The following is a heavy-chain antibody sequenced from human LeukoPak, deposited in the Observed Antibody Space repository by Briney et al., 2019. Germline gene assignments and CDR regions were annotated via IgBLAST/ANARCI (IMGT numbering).Heavy chain of an antibody. CDR2: MNPNSGNT. Sequence: VASVKVSCKASGYTFTSYDINWVRQATGQGREWMGWMNPNSGNTGYAQKFQGRVTMTRNTSISTAYMELSSLRSEDTAVYYCARGHYYDSSGSYAFDIWGQGTMVTVSS. CDR1: GYTFTSYD. D-gene: IGHD3-22*01. J-gene: IGHJ3*02. V-gene: IGHV1-8*01. CDR3: ARGHYYDSSGSYAFDI.